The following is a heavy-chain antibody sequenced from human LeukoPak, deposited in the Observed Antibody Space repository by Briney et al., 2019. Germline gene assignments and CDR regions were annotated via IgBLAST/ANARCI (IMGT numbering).Heavy chain of an antibody. J-gene: IGHJ3*02. CDR2: IITIFGTA. Sequence: ASVKVSCKASGGTFSSYAISWVRQAPGQGLEWMGGIITIFGTANYAQKFQGRVTITTDESTSTAYMELSSLRSEDTAVYYCAREPLRGNYGSGSSDALDIWGQGTMVTVSS. CDR3: AREPLRGNYGSGSSDALDI. D-gene: IGHD3-10*01. V-gene: IGHV1-69*05. CDR1: GGTFSSYA.